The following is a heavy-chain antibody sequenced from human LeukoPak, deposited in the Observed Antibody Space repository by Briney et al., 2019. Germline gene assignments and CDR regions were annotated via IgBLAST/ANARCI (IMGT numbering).Heavy chain of an antibody. CDR1: GFTFSSYS. CDR2: ISSSSYI. D-gene: IGHD5-12*01. Sequence: PGGSLRLSCAASGFTFSSYSMNWVRQAPGKGLEWVSSISSSSYIYYANSVKGRFTISRDNAKNSLYLQMNSLRAEDTAVYYCARGGYSGYSYFDYWGQGTLVTVSS. V-gene: IGHV3-21*01. CDR3: ARGGYSGYSYFDY. J-gene: IGHJ4*02.